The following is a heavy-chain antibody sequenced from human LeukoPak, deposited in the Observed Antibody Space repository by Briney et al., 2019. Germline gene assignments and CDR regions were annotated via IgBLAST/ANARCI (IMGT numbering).Heavy chain of an antibody. Sequence: PGASLRLSCAASGFTFSSYAMSWVRQAPGKGLEWVSAISGSGGSTYYADSVKGRFTISRDNSKNTLYLQMNSLRAEDTAVYYCAKVLTPYQQHGFDYWGQGTLVTVPS. D-gene: IGHD2-2*01. V-gene: IGHV3-23*01. CDR2: ISGSGGST. J-gene: IGHJ4*02. CDR3: AKVLTPYQQHGFDY. CDR1: GFTFSSYA.